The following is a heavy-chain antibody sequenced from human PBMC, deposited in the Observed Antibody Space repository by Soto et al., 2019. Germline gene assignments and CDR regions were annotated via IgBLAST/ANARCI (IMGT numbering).Heavy chain of an antibody. J-gene: IGHJ6*03. Sequence: VSLSLTCPVYGGSFSGYYRSWIRQPPGKGLEWSGEINHSGSTNYNTSLKRRVTISLDTSKNQFSLKLSSVTAADTAVFYCARGYCSSTSCYYYMDVWGKGTTVTVSS. CDR1: GGSFSGYY. CDR3: ARGYCSSTSCYYYMDV. V-gene: IGHV4-34*01. D-gene: IGHD2-2*01. CDR2: INHSGST.